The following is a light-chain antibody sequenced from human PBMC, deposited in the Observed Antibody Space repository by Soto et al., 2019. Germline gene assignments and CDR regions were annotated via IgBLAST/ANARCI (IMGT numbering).Light chain of an antibody. Sequence: QSALTQPRSVSGSPGQSVTISCTGASNKVGGYNYVSWYQHHPGKVPQLIIYDVTKRPSGVPDRFSGTNSSNTSSLTISGLPVEEAADYYCCSYAGTYSWIFGGGTKLTVL. CDR2: DVT. CDR3: CSYAGTYSWI. V-gene: IGLV2-11*01. CDR1: SNKVGGYNY. J-gene: IGLJ2*01.